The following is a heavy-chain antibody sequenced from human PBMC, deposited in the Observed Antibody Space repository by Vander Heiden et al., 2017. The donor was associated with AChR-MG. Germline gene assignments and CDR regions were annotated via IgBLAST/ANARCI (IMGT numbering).Heavy chain of an antibody. J-gene: IGHJ6*02. Sequence: QVPLAESGGGWVKPGGSLSPPCAPAGFTVSDYYMSWIRQAPGKGLEWVSYISYSGSTIYYADSVKCRFTVSRDDAQNSLFLQMNSLSAEDAAVYYCAGDHSWSSHYYYYGLDVWGQGTTVTVSS. CDR2: ISYSGSTI. V-gene: IGHV3-11*01. D-gene: IGHD1-26*01. CDR3: AGDHSWSSHYYYYGLDV. CDR1: GFTVSDYY.